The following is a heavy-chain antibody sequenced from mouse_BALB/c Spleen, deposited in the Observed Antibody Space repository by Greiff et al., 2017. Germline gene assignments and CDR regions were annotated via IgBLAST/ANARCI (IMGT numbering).Heavy chain of an antibody. CDR3: AKGHYLDY. Sequence: DLVKPGASVKLSCKASGYTFTSYWINWIKQRPGQGLEWIGRIAPGSGSTYYNEMFKGKATLTVDTSSSTAYIQLSSLSSEDSAVYFSAKGHYLDYWGQGTTLTVSS. J-gene: IGHJ2*01. V-gene: IGHV1S41*01. D-gene: IGHD3-3*01. CDR1: GYTFTSYW. CDR2: IAPGSGST.